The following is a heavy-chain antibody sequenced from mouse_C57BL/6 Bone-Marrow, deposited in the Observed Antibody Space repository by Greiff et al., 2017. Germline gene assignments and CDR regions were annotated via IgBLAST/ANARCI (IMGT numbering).Heavy chain of an antibody. V-gene: IGHV5-4*01. CDR1: GFTFSSYA. J-gene: IGHJ2*01. CDR2: ISDGGSYT. Sequence: EVQLQESGGGLVKPGGSLKLSCAASGFTFSSYAMSWVRQTPEKRLEWVATISDGGSYTYYPDNVKGRFTISRDNAKNNLYLQMSHLKSEDTAMYYCARGEYWGQGTTLTVSS. CDR3: ARGEY.